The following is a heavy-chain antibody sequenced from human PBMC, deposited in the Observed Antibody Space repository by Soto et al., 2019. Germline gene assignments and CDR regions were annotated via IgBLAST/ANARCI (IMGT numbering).Heavy chain of an antibody. D-gene: IGHD3-10*01. CDR1: GYTFTSYD. CDR3: ARARDVRGASRYYMDV. Sequence: ASVKVSCKASGYTFTSYDINWVRQATGQGLEWMGWMNPNSGNTGYAQKFQGRVTMTRNTSISTAYMELSSLRSEDTAVYYCARARDVRGASRYYMDVWGKGTTVTVSS. CDR2: MNPNSGNT. V-gene: IGHV1-8*01. J-gene: IGHJ6*03.